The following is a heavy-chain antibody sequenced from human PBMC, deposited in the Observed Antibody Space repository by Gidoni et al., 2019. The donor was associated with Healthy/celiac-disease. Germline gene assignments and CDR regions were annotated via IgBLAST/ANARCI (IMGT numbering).Heavy chain of an antibody. CDR2: INHSGST. CDR1: GGSFSGYY. J-gene: IGHJ4*02. D-gene: IGHD3-22*01. Sequence: QAQLQQWGAGLLKPAETLSLTCAGSGGSFSGYYWSWVRQPPGKGLEWIREINHSGSTNYNPSLKSRVTISVDTSKNQFSLKLSSVTAADTAVYYCAREGDDYYDPFDYWGQGTLVTVSS. V-gene: IGHV4-34*01. CDR3: AREGDDYYDPFDY.